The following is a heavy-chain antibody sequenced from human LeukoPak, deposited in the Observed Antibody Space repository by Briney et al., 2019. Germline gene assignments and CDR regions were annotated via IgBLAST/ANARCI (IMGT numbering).Heavy chain of an antibody. CDR1: GFTFSSYS. CDR3: AKDAGDGYNSYYFDY. J-gene: IGHJ4*02. CDR2: ISASGDST. Sequence: GGSLRLSCAASGFTFSSYSMNWVRQAPGKGLEWVSGISASGDSTYYADSVKGRFTISRDNSKNTLYLQMNSLRAEDTAVYYCAKDAGDGYNSYYFDYWGQGTLVTVSS. V-gene: IGHV3-23*01. D-gene: IGHD5-24*01.